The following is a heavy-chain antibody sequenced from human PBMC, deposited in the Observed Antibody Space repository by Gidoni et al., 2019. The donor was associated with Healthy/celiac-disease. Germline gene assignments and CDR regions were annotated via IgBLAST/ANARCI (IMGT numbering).Heavy chain of an antibody. D-gene: IGHD3-10*01. V-gene: IGHV1-46*01. CDR3: ARGWVVRGVQGALNWFDP. CDR1: GYTFTSYY. J-gene: IGHJ5*02. CDR2: INPGGGST. Sequence: QVQLVQSGAEVKKPGASVKVSCKASGYTFTSYYMHWVRQAPGQGLEWMGIINPGGGSTSYAQKFQGRVTMTRDTSTSTVYMELSSLRSEDTAVYYCARGWVVRGVQGALNWFDPWGQGTLVTVSS.